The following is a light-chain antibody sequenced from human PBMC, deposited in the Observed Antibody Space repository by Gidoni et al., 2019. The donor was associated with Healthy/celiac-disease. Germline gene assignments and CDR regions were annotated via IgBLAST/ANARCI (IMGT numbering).Light chain of an antibody. Sequence: IVLTQSPGTLSLSPWERATLSCRASQSVSSSYLAWYQQKPGQAPRLLIYGASSRATGIPDRFSGSGSGTDFTLTISRLEPEDFAVYYCQQYGSSFTFGPGTKVDIK. CDR2: GAS. V-gene: IGKV3-20*01. J-gene: IGKJ3*01. CDR3: QQYGSSFT. CDR1: QSVSSSY.